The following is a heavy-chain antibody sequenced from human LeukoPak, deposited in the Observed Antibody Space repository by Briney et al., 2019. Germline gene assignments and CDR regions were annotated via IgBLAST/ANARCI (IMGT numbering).Heavy chain of an antibody. CDR1: GFTFSSYE. V-gene: IGHV3-48*03. Sequence: PGGSLRLSCAASGFTFSSYEMNWVRQAPGKGLEWVSYISSSGSTIYYADSVKGRFTISRDNAKNSLYLQMNSLRAEDTAVYYCAREQSGYDVKKYYYYMDVWGKGTTVTVSS. CDR2: ISSSGSTI. CDR3: AREQSGYDVKKYYYYMDV. D-gene: IGHD5-12*01. J-gene: IGHJ6*03.